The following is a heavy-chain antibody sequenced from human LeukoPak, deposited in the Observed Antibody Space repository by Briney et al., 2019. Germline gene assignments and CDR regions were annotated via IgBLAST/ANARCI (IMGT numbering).Heavy chain of an antibody. D-gene: IGHD2-8*02. J-gene: IGHJ4*02. CDR2: IYYSGST. CDR1: GGSISSYY. CDR3: ASGRVLIDY. Sequence: SETLSLTCTVSGGSISSYYWSWIRQPPGKGLEWIGYIYYSGSTNYNPSLKSRVTISVDTSKNQFSLKLSSVTAADTAVYYCASGRVLIDYWGQGTLVTVSS. V-gene: IGHV4-59*01.